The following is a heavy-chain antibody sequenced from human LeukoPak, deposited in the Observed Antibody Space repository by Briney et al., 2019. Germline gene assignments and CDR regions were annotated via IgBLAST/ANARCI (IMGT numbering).Heavy chain of an antibody. D-gene: IGHD5-12*01. CDR3: ARSSLDIHYDY. CDR2: ISSSRRYI. CDR1: GFTFSSYS. V-gene: IGHV3-21*01. Sequence: PGGSLRLSCAASGFTFSSYSMNWVRQAPGKGLEWVSSISSSRRYIYYADSVKGRFTISRDNAKNSLYLQMNRLRAEDSAVYYGARSSLDIHYDYWGQGNLVTVSS. J-gene: IGHJ4*02.